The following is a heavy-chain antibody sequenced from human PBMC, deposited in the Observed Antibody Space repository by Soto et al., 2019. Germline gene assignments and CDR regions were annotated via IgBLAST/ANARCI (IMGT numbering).Heavy chain of an antibody. V-gene: IGHV3-74*01. Sequence: GGSLRLSCAASGFTFSSYWMHWVRQAPGKGLVWVSRINSDGSSTSYADSVKGRFTISRDNAKNTLYLQMNSLRAEDTAVYYCARDKDGIVATIGYYYYYMDVWGKGTTVTVSS. CDR1: GFTFSSYW. J-gene: IGHJ6*03. CDR2: INSDGSST. D-gene: IGHD5-12*01. CDR3: ARDKDGIVATIGYYYYYMDV.